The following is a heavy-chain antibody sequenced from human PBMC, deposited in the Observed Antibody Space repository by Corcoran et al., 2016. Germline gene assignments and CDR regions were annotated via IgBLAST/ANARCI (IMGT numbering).Heavy chain of an antibody. CDR2: IYTSGST. J-gene: IGHJ4*02. CDR3: ARGPPHCTSTSCAIDY. Sequence: QVQLQESGPGLVKPSETLSLTCTVSGGSIGNYYWSWIRQPAGKGLECIGRIYTSGSTNYNPSLRSRVTMSVDTSKNQFHLRLSSVTAADTAVYYCARGPPHCTSTSCAIDYWGQGTLVAVSS. D-gene: IGHD2-2*01. CDR1: GGSIGNYY. V-gene: IGHV4-4*07.